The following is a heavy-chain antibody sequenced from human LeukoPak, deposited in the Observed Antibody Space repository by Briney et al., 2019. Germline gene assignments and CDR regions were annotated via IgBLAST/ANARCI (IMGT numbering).Heavy chain of an antibody. CDR3: ARGGSAYRYYYDSSGYYPELDY. J-gene: IGHJ4*02. D-gene: IGHD3-22*01. CDR2: MNPNSGNT. CDR1: GYTFTSYD. V-gene: IGHV1-8*01. Sequence: ASVKVSCKASGYTFTSYDINWVRQATGQGREWMGWMNPNSGNTGYAQKFQGRVTMTRNTSISTAYMELSSLRSEDTAVYYCARGGSAYRYYYDSSGYYPELDYWGQGALVTVSS.